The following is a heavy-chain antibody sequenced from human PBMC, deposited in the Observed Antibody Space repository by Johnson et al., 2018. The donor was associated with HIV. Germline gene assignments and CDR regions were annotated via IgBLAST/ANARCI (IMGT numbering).Heavy chain of an antibody. D-gene: IGHD5-24*01. J-gene: IGHJ3*02. CDR2: ISYDGANK. Sequence: QVQLVESGGGLVQRGGSLRLSCAASGFTFSTYDMHWVRQAPGKGLEWVAVISYDGANKYYADSVKGRFTISRDNSKNTLYLQMNSLTTEDTAVYYCARGMARIAFDSWGQGTMVTVSS. V-gene: IGHV3-30-3*01. CDR3: ARGMARIAFDS. CDR1: GFTFSTYD.